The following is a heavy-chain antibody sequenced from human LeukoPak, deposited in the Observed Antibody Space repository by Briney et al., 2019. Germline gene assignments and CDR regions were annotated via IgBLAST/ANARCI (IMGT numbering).Heavy chain of an antibody. V-gene: IGHV4-34*01. D-gene: IGHD3-22*01. CDR2: INHSGST. CDR3: ARGITMIVVVITPYHAFDI. Sequence: KPSETLSLTCAVYGGSFSGYYWSWIRQPPGKGLEWIGEINHSGSTNYNPSLKSRVTISVDTSKNQFSLKLSSVTAADTAVYYCARGITMIVVVITPYHAFDIWGQGTMVTVSS. CDR1: GGSFSGYY. J-gene: IGHJ3*02.